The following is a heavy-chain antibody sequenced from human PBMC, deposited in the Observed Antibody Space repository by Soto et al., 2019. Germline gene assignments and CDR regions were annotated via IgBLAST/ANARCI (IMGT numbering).Heavy chain of an antibody. J-gene: IGHJ5*02. D-gene: IGHD1-20*01. Sequence: GASVKVSCKASGYTFTSYDINWVRQATGQGLEWMGWMNPNSGNTGYAQKFQGRVTMTRNTSISTAYMELSSLRSEDTAVYYCARGFNWTDGYIWFDPLGQGTLVTVSS. CDR1: GYTFTSYD. CDR3: ARGFNWTDGYIWFDP. V-gene: IGHV1-8*01. CDR2: MNPNSGNT.